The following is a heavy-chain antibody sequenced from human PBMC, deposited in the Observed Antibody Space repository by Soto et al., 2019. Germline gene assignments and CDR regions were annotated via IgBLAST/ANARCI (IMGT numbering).Heavy chain of an antibody. CDR3: ARDLGKQLGLELDY. V-gene: IGHV4-34*01. J-gene: IGHJ4*02. CDR1: GGSFSGYY. Sequence: QVQLQQWGAGLLKPSETLSLTCAVYGGSFSGYYWSWIRQPPGKGLEWIGEINHSGSTNYNPSLKSRVTISVDTSKNQFSLKLSSVTAADTAVYYCARDLGKQLGLELDYWGQGTLVTVSS. CDR2: INHSGST. D-gene: IGHD6-6*01.